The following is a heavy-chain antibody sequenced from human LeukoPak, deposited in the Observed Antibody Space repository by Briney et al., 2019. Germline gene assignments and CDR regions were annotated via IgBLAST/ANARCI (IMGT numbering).Heavy chain of an antibody. CDR1: GYSFTSYW. V-gene: IGHV5-51*01. Sequence: RGESLKISCKGPGYSFTSYWIGWVRQMPGKGLEWMGIIYPGDSDTRYSPSFQGQVTISADKSISTAYLQWSSLKASDTAMYYCARLPVGDPLPDWFDPWGQGTLVTVSS. CDR3: ARLPVGDPLPDWFDP. CDR2: IYPGDSDT. J-gene: IGHJ5*02. D-gene: IGHD1-26*01.